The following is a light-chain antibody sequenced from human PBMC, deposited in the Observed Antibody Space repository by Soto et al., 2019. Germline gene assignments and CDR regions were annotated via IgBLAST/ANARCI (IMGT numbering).Light chain of an antibody. V-gene: IGLV2-14*01. CDR2: EVS. CDR3: SSYTSSVAHV. J-gene: IGLJ1*01. Sequence: QSALAQPASVSGSPGQSITIPCTGTSSDIGGYNDVSWYQQHPGKAPKLMIYEVSHRPSGISNRFSGSKSGNTASLTISGLQAEDEADYYCSSYTSSVAHVFGTGTKSPS. CDR1: SSDIGGYND.